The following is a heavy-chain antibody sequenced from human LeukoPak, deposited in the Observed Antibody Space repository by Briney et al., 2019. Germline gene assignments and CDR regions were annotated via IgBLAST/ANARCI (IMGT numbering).Heavy chain of an antibody. CDR2: IAYDGNNI. CDR1: GFTFSHYA. Sequence: PGGSLRLSCAASGFTFSHYAMHWVRQAPGKGLEWVAIIAYDGNNIYYADSVKGRFTISRDNSKNTLYLQMNSLRAEDTAIYYCAKDIGDSTGYYSDAFDIWGHGTMVTVSS. CDR3: AKDIGDSTGYYSDAFDI. V-gene: IGHV3-30*04. D-gene: IGHD3-22*01. J-gene: IGHJ3*02.